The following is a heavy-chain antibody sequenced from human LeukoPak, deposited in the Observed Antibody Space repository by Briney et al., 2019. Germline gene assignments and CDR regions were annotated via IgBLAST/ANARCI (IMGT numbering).Heavy chain of an antibody. J-gene: IGHJ6*03. CDR3: ARVGVATIYDYYYYMDV. V-gene: IGHV1-24*01. D-gene: IGHD5-12*01. Sequence: GASVKVSCKVSGYTLTELSMHWVRQAPGKGLEWMGGFDPEDGETFYAQKFQGRVTMTKDTSTDTAYMELSSLRSEDTAVYYCARVGVATIYDYYYYMDVWGKGTTVTISS. CDR1: GYTLTELS. CDR2: FDPEDGET.